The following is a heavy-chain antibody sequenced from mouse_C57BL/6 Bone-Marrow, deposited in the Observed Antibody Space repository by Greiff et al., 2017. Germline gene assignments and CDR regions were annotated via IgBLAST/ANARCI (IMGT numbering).Heavy chain of an antibody. Sequence: EVQLQQSGPELVKPGASVKISCKASGYTFTDYYMNWVKQSHGKSLEWIGDINPNNGGTSYNQKFKGKATLTVDKSSSTAYMEPRSLTSEDSAVYYCSRWGTTVVATDYFDYWGQGTTLTVSS. D-gene: IGHD1-1*01. J-gene: IGHJ2*01. V-gene: IGHV1-26*01. CDR3: SRWGTTVVATDYFDY. CDR1: GYTFTDYY. CDR2: INPNNGGT.